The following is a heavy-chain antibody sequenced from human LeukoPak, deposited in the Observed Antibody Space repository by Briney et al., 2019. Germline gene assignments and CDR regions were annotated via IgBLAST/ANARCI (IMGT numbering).Heavy chain of an antibody. CDR3: ARDLFVEWEEDY. V-gene: IGHV3-74*01. CDR2: INSDGSST. Sequence: GGSLRLSCVASGFTLSTYGMHWVRQAPGKGLVWVSRINSDGSSTSYADSVKGRFTISRDNAKNTLYLQMNSLRAEDTAVYYCARDLFVEWEEDYWGQGTLVTVSS. D-gene: IGHD1-26*01. J-gene: IGHJ4*02. CDR1: GFTLSTYG.